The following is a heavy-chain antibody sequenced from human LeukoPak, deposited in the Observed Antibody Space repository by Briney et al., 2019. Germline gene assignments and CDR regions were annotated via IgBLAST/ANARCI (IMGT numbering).Heavy chain of an antibody. J-gene: IGHJ4*02. Sequence: GGSLRLSCAASGFTFSSYGMHWVRQAPGKGLEWVAVIWYDGSNKYYADSVKGRFTISRDNSKNTLYLQMNSLRAEDTAVYYCAKAPLIVVVITTAGPYFDYWGQGTLVTVSS. V-gene: IGHV3-33*06. CDR2: IWYDGSNK. CDR1: GFTFSSYG. CDR3: AKAPLIVVVITTAGPYFDY. D-gene: IGHD3-22*01.